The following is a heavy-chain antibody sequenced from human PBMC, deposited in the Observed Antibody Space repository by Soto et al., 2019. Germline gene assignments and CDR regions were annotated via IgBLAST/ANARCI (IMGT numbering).Heavy chain of an antibody. J-gene: IGHJ4*02. CDR2: ISYDGSNK. D-gene: IGHD6-6*01. CDR3: AKDRSIAARILDY. Sequence: QVQLVEAGGGVVQPGRSLRLSCAASGFTFIRGGMHWVRQVPGKGLEWMAIISYDGSNKYYADTVKGRFTISRDNSKNTLYLQMNSLRAEDTAVYYCAKDRSIAARILDYWGQGTLVTVSS. CDR1: GFTFIRGG. V-gene: IGHV3-30*18.